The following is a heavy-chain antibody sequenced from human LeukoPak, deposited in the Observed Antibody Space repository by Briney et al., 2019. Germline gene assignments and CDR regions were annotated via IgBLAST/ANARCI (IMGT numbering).Heavy chain of an antibody. V-gene: IGHV3-23*01. CDR1: GLTFSSYA. D-gene: IGHD6-19*01. CDR3: AKGRTEGGTLALDY. J-gene: IGHJ4*02. CDR2: ISGSGGNT. Sequence: GGSLRLSCGASGLTFSSYAMTWVRQAPGKGLEWVSGISGSGGNTYYTDSVRGRLSISRDNSKNTLYLQVNSLRAEDTAVYYCAKGRTEGGTLALDYWGQGTLVTVSS.